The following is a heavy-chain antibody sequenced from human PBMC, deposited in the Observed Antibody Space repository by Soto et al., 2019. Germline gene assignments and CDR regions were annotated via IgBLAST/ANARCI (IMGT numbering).Heavy chain of an antibody. CDR3: ARSQGGSSSLDIYYYYYYGMDV. V-gene: IGHV1-69*01. J-gene: IGHJ6*02. CDR2: IIPIFGTA. CDR1: GGTFSSYA. D-gene: IGHD2-15*01. Sequence: QVQLVQSGAEVKKPGFSVKVSCKAPGGTFSSYASSWVRQAPGQGLEWMGGIIPIFGTAKYAQKFQGRVTITADESTSTGYMELSSLRSEDTAVYYCARSQGGSSSLDIYYYYYYGMDVWGQGTTVTVSS.